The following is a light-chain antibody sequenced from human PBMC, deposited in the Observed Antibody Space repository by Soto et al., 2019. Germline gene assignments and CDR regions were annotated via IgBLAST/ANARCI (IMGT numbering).Light chain of an antibody. CDR2: AAS. V-gene: IGKV1-8*01. J-gene: IGKJ1*01. CDR3: QQYYSYPRT. CDR1: QGISSY. Sequence: AIRMTQSPSSLSASTGDRVTITCRARQGISSYLAWYQQKPGKAPKLLIYAASTLQSGVPSRFSGSGSGTNFTLTISCLQSEEFATYYCQQYYSYPRTFGQGTKV.